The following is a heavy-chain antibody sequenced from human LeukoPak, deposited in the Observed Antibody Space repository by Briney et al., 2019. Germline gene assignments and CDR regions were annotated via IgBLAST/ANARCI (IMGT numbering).Heavy chain of an antibody. CDR3: ARESTSGSYWGDAFDI. CDR1: GGSVSSGSYY. Sequence: PSETLSLTCTVSGGSVSSGSYYWSWIRQPPGKGLEWIGYIYYSGSTNYNPSLKSRVTISVDTSKNQFSLKLSSVTAADTAVYYCARESTSGSYWGDAFDIWGQGTMVTVSS. V-gene: IGHV4-61*01. CDR2: IYYSGST. D-gene: IGHD1-26*01. J-gene: IGHJ3*02.